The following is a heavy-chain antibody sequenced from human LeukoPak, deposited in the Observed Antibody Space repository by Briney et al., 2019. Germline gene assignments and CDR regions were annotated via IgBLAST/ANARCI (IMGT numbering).Heavy chain of an antibody. Sequence: ASVKVSCKASGYTFTDYYMHWVRQAPGQGLEWMGWINPNSGGTNYAQKFQGRVTMTRDTSISTAYMELSSLRSEDTAVYYCARGVSDYPENWFDPWGQGTLVTVSS. CDR1: GYTFTDYY. CDR3: ARGVSDYPENWFDP. V-gene: IGHV1-2*02. CDR2: INPNSGGT. D-gene: IGHD4-11*01. J-gene: IGHJ5*02.